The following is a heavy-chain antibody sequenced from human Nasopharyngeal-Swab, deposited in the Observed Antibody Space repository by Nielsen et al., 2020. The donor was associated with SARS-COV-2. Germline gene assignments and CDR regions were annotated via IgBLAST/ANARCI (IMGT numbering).Heavy chain of an antibody. V-gene: IGHV3-53*04. J-gene: IGHJ3*02. Sequence: GGSLRLSCAASGFTVGRNFMSWVRQAPGKGLEWVSFISSDDSPQYADSVKGRFTISRHTSENTMYLQMNNLRAEDTAIYYCARVGYLYLYGAFDIWGQGTLVTVSS. CDR2: ISSDDSP. CDR3: ARVGYLYLYGAFDI. CDR1: GFTVGRNF. D-gene: IGHD1-1*01.